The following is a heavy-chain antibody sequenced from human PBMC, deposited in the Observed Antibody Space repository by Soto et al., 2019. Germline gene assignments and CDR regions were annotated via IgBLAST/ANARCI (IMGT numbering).Heavy chain of an antibody. CDR3: ARSQWLAHDAFDI. D-gene: IGHD6-19*01. CDR2: INAGNGNT. Sequence: ASVKVSCKASGYTFTSYAMHWVRQAPGQRLEWMGWINAGNGNTKYSQKFQGRVTITRDTSASTAYMELSSLRSEDTAVYYCARSQWLAHDAFDIWGQGTMVTVS. J-gene: IGHJ3*02. V-gene: IGHV1-3*01. CDR1: GYTFTSYA.